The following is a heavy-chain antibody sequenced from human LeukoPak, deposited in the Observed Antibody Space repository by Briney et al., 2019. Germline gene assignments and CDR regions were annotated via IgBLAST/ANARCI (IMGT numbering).Heavy chain of an antibody. CDR3: ARTGGYHFDY. Sequence: PGGSLRLSCAGCGFTVPSSFMRWVRQAPGKGLEWVSIIYSGGSTYYADSVKGRFSISKDNSKNTLYLQMNSLRAEDTAVYYCARTGGYHFDYRGQGTLVTVSS. J-gene: IGHJ4*02. D-gene: IGHD2-8*02. CDR1: GFTVPSSF. V-gene: IGHV3-66*01. CDR2: IYSGGST.